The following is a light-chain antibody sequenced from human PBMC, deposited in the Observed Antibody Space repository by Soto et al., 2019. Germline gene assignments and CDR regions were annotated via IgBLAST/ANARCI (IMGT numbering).Light chain of an antibody. Sequence: QSALTQPPSASGSPGQSVTISCTGASSDVGTYNYVSWYQQHPGKAPKLMIYEVTKRPSGVPDRFSGSKSGNTASLTVSGLQADDEAEYYCSSYAGSNIFVFGSGTKATVL. J-gene: IGLJ1*01. CDR3: SSYAGSNIFV. CDR2: EVT. V-gene: IGLV2-8*01. CDR1: SSDVGTYNY.